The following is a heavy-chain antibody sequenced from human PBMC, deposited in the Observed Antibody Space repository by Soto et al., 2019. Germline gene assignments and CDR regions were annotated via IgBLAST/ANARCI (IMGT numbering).Heavy chain of an antibody. Sequence: SETLSLTCTVSGGSISSSSYYWGWIRQPPGKGLEWIGSIYYSGSTYYNPSLKSRVTISVDTSKNQFSLKLSSVTAADTAVDYCARHAQYYDILTGYYNVIDYWGQGTLVTVSS. CDR2: IYYSGST. CDR1: GGSISSSSYY. CDR3: ARHAQYYDILTGYYNVIDY. J-gene: IGHJ4*02. V-gene: IGHV4-39*01. D-gene: IGHD3-9*01.